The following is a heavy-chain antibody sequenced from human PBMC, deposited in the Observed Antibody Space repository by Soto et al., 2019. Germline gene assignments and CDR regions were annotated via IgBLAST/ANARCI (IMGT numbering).Heavy chain of an antibody. CDR3: ARDRPTVTSNYYYYGLDV. CDR2: ISAKTADT. D-gene: IGHD4-17*01. Sequence: ASVKVSCKASGYTFTSYGISWVRQAPGQGLEWMGWISAKTADTNYAQRLQGRVTMTTDTSTSTAYMELRSLRSDDTAVFYCARDRPTVTSNYYYYGLDVWGQGNTVTVSS. J-gene: IGHJ6*02. V-gene: IGHV1-18*04. CDR1: GYTFTSYG.